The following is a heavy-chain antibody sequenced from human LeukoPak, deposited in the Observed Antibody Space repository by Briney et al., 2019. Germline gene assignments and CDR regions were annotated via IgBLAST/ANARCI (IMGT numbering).Heavy chain of an antibody. V-gene: IGHV3-74*01. CDR1: GFTFSRHW. J-gene: IGHJ4*02. D-gene: IGHD3-10*01. CDR3: ARGRVPGSDRHWDY. CDR2: IISDGSST. Sequence: GGSLRLSCAASGFTFSRHWMHWVRQAPGKGLVWVSRIISDGSSTSYADSVKGRFTISRDNAKNTLNLQMNSLRVEDTAVYYCARGRVPGSDRHWDYWGQGILVTVSS.